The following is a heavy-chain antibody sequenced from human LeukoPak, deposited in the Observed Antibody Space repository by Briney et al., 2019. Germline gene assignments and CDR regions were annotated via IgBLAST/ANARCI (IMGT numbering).Heavy chain of an antibody. CDR1: GGSFSGYY. CDR2: INHSGST. Sequence: SSETLSLTCAVYGGSFSGYYWSWIRQPPGKGLEWIGEINHSGSTNYNPSLKSRVTISVDTSKNQFSLKLSSVTAADTAVYYCARGGITMVQGVTYDYWGQGTLVTVSS. CDR3: ARGGITMVQGVTYDY. J-gene: IGHJ4*02. V-gene: IGHV4-34*01. D-gene: IGHD3-10*01.